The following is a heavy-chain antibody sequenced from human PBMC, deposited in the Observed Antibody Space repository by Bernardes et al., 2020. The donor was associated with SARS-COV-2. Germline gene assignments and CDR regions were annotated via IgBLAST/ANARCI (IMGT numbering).Heavy chain of an antibody. CDR3: ASPRGYSSGPFDY. Sequence: GGSLRLSCAASGFTFRSYSMNWVRQAPGKGLEWVSSISSSSSYIYYADSVKGRFTISRDNAKNSLYLQMNSLRAEDTAVYYCASPRGYSSGPFDYWGQGTLVTVSS. CDR2: ISSSSSYI. D-gene: IGHD6-19*01. J-gene: IGHJ4*02. V-gene: IGHV3-21*01. CDR1: GFTFRSYS.